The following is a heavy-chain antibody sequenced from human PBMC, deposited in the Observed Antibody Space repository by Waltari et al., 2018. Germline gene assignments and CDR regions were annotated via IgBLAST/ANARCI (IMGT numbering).Heavy chain of an antibody. D-gene: IGHD6-13*01. J-gene: IGHJ2*01. CDR2: IIPIFGTA. CDR3: ARVPHIAAAGKGWYFDL. CDR1: GGPFSSYA. Sequence: QVQLVQSGAEVKKPGSSVKVSCKASGGPFSSYAISWVRQAPGQGLEWMGGIIPIFGTANYAQKFQGRVTITTDESTSTAYMELSSLRSEDTAVYYCARVPHIAAAGKGWYFDLWGRGTLVTVSS. V-gene: IGHV1-69*05.